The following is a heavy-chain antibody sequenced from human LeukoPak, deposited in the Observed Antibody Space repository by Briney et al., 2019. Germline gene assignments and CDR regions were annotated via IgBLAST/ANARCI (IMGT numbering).Heavy chain of an antibody. D-gene: IGHD2-8*02. V-gene: IGHV4-59*08. J-gene: IGHJ1*01. Sequence: SETLSLTCTVSGGSISSYYWSWIRQPPGKALEWIGYIYYSGTTNYNPSLKGRVTMSVDTSKNQFSLKLNSTTAADTAVYYCARHGTVAGPFQHWGQGTLVAVSS. CDR1: GGSISSYY. CDR3: ARHGTVAGPFQH. CDR2: IYYSGTT.